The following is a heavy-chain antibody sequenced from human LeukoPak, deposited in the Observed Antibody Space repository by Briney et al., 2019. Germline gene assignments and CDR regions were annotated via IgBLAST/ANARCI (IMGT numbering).Heavy chain of an antibody. CDR2: IIPIFGTA. V-gene: IGHV1-69*05. CDR3: ARTALGGLLHGAFDI. Sequence: GASVKVSCKASGYTFTTYNINWVRQAPGQGLEWMGGIIPIFGTANYAQKFQGRVTITTDESTSTAYMELSSLRSEDTAVYYCARTALGGLLHGAFDIWGQGTMVTVSS. D-gene: IGHD3-10*01. CDR1: GYTFTTYN. J-gene: IGHJ3*02.